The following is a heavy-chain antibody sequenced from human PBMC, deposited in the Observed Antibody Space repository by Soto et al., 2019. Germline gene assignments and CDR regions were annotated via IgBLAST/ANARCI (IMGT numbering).Heavy chain of an antibody. J-gene: IGHJ4*02. V-gene: IGHV3-23*01. D-gene: IGHD3-10*01. Sequence: EVQLLESGGGLVQPGGSPRLSCAASGFTFSSYAMGWVRQAPGKGLEWVSTLSGSGGTTFYAVSVKGRFTISRDNSKNTLYLQMNSLRAEDTALYYCAKLRGAVLSNWFFVYWGQGTLVTVPS. CDR1: GFTFSSYA. CDR2: LSGSGGTT. CDR3: AKLRGAVLSNWFFVY.